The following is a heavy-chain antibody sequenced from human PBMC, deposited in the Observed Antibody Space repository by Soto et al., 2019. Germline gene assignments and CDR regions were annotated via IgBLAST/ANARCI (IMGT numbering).Heavy chain of an antibody. CDR3: AKDLIDYSISYFDY. V-gene: IGHV3-23*01. CDR2: ITSTGYT. J-gene: IGHJ4*02. CDR1: GFSFSNYA. Sequence: GGSLRLSCATSGFSFSNYAMSWVRQAPGKGLEWVAGITSTGYTYYVESLKGRFTISRDNSKNTVSLQMNSLRAEDTAVYYCAKDLIDYSISYFDYWGQGTLVTVSS. D-gene: IGHD4-4*01.